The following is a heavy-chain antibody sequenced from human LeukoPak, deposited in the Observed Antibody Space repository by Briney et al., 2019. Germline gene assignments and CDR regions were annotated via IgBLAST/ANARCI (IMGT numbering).Heavy chain of an antibody. CDR1: GFTFSSYW. CDR2: IYSAGGT. J-gene: IGHJ4*02. CDR3: ASGTEYSSFGSRY. D-gene: IGHD6-6*01. V-gene: IGHV3-66*01. Sequence: GGSLRLSCAASGFTFSSYWMHWVRQAPGQGLEWVSVIYSAGGTYYADSVKGRFTVSRDKSKNTLYLQMNSLRAEDTAVYYCASGTEYSSFGSRYWGQGTLVTVSS.